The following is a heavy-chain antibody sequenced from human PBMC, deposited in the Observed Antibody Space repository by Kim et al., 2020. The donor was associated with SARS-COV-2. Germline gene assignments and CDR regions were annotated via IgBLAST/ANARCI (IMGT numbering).Heavy chain of an antibody. D-gene: IGHD6-13*01. V-gene: IGHV3-23*01. Sequence: GKGRFTISRANSKNTLYLQMNSLRAEDTAVYYCANNPSIAAAFSTSNNDYWGQGTLVTVSS. J-gene: IGHJ4*02. CDR3: ANNPSIAAAFSTSNNDY.